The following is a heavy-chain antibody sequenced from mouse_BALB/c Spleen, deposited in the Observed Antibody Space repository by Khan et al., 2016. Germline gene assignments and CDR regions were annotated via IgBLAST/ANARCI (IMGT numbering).Heavy chain of an antibody. CDR3: ARGRDDTMDD. Sequence: QVQLKESGPGLVAPSQSLSITCTVSGFSLSRYSVHWIRQPPGQGLEWLGMIWGGGSTDYNSALKSRLNLNKDNSKSQVFLKMNSLQTDDTAIYSCARGRDDTMDDWGQGTSVTVSS. V-gene: IGHV2-6-4*01. J-gene: IGHJ4*01. CDR2: IWGGGST. CDR1: GFSLSRYS.